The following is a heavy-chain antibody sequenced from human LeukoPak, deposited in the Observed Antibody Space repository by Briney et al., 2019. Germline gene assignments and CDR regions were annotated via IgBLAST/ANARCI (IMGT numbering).Heavy chain of an antibody. D-gene: IGHD5-18*01. CDR1: GFTFRSYG. J-gene: IGHJ4*02. Sequence: GGSLRLSCAASGFTFRSYGMHWVRQPPGKGLEGVAVIRFDGTSQYYADSVKGRFTISRDNSKNTLSLQMNSLRAEDTAVYYCARGGYTYGFFDYWGQGTLVTVSS. V-gene: IGHV3-33*01. CDR3: ARGGYTYGFFDY. CDR2: IRFDGTSQ.